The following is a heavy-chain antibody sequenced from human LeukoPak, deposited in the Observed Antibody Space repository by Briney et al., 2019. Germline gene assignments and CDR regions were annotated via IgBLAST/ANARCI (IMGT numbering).Heavy chain of an antibody. CDR2: IRGSDGST. CDR3: AKDVYGDYGGLDY. D-gene: IGHD4-17*01. V-gene: IGHV3-23*01. CDR1: GFPFSTYA. Sequence: GGSLRLSCAASGFPFSTYAMSWVRQAPGKGLEWVSSIRGSDGSTYYADSVKGRFAISRDNSKNTLYLQMNSLRAEDTAVYYCAKDVYGDYGGLDYWGQGTLVTVSS. J-gene: IGHJ4*02.